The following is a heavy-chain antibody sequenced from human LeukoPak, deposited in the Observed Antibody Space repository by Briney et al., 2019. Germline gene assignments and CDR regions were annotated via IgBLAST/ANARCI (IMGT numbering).Heavy chain of an antibody. D-gene: IGHD3-10*01. V-gene: IGHV3-23*01. CDR1: GFTFSSYA. Sequence: GGSLRLSCAASGFTFSSYAMSWVRQAPGKGLEWVSAISGSGGSTYYADSVKGRFTISRDNTKNSLYLQMDSLRAEDTAVYYCARKGNAFDFWGQGTMVTVSS. CDR2: ISGSGGST. CDR3: ARKGNAFDF. J-gene: IGHJ3*01.